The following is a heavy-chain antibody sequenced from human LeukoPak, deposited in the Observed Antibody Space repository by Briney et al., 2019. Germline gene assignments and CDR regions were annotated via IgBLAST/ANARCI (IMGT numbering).Heavy chain of an antibody. CDR3: ARSLPLAGINFDY. CDR1: GGSISSYY. D-gene: IGHD6-19*01. J-gene: IGHJ4*02. CDR2: IYYSGST. V-gene: IGHV4-59*01. Sequence: PSETLSLTCTVSGGSISSYYWSWIRQPPGKGLEWIGYIYYSGSTNYNPSLKSRVTISVDTSKNQLSLKLSSVTAADTAVYYCARSLPLAGINFDYWGQGTLVTVSS.